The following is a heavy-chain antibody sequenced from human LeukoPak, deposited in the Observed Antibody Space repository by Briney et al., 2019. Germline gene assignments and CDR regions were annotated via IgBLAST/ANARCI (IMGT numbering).Heavy chain of an antibody. CDR1: GGSISSYY. CDR2: IYYSGST. J-gene: IGHJ4*02. Sequence: SETLSLTCTVSGGSISSYYWSWIRQPPGKGLEWIGYIYYSGSTNYNPSLKSRVTISVDTSKNQFSLKLNSVTAADTAVYYCARDRGLWFGELLDYWGPGTLVTVSS. V-gene: IGHV4-59*01. D-gene: IGHD3-10*01. CDR3: ARDRGLWFGELLDY.